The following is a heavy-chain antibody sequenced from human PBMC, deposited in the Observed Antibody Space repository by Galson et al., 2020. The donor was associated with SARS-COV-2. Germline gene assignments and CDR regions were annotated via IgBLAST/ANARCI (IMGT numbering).Heavy chain of an antibody. CDR3: ARGDRGNDCFDY. J-gene: IGHJ4*02. CDR1: GSSFSSYW. CDR2: VCSVESSP. D-gene: IGHD2-21*01. Sequence: GGSLTLSCAASGSSFSSYWIHCVRQPPGQGMGWDSRVCSVESSPSYADSAKGRFTISGDNAKNTLYLQMNRLRAEETAVYYCARGDRGNDCFDYWGQGTLVTVAS. V-gene: IGHV3-74*01.